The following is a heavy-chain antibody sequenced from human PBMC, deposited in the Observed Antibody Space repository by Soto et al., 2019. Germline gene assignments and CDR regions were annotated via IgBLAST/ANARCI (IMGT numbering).Heavy chain of an antibody. D-gene: IGHD4-4*01. CDR3: AKDPTVTNNGNWFDP. Sequence: PGGSLRLSCAASGFTFSSYAMSWVRQAPGKGLEWVSAISGSGGSTYYADSVKGRFTISRDNSKNTLYLQMNSLRAEDTAVYYCAKDPTVTNNGNWFDPWGQGTLVTVSS. CDR1: GFTFSSYA. V-gene: IGHV3-23*01. CDR2: ISGSGGST. J-gene: IGHJ5*02.